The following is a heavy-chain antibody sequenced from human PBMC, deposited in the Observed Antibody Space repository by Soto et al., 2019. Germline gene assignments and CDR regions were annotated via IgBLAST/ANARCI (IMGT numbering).Heavy chain of an antibody. Sequence: GGALRISFSASGFTLSSYCMHRVRPAPGKGLEWVAVISYDGSNKYYADSVKGRFTISRDNSKNTLYLQMNSLRAEDTAVYYCAKDYGSYHNWFDPWGQGTLVTVSS. D-gene: IGHD1-26*01. J-gene: IGHJ5*02. CDR3: AKDYGSYHNWFDP. V-gene: IGHV3-30*18. CDR2: ISYDGSNK. CDR1: GFTLSSYC.